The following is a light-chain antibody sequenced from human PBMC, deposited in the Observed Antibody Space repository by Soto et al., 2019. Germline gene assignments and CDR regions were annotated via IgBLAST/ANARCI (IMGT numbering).Light chain of an antibody. CDR2: GAS. J-gene: IGKJ1*01. V-gene: IGKV1-6*01. CDR1: PGIGNA. CDR3: LQDINYPWT. Sequence: IQMTHAPSSLSASVGDSVPLSCRASPGIGNALGWYQQKPGKPPKVLIYGASNLQGGVPPRFSGSGSGKDFTLAISSLQPEDSATYYCLQDINYPWTFGQGTKVDIK.